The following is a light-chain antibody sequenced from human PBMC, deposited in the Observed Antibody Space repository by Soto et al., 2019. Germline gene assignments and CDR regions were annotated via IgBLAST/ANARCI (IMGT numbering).Light chain of an antibody. CDR3: SSYVGSNNFV. Sequence: QSVLTQPPSASGSPGQSVTISCTGTSSDVGTYNYVSWCQQHPGKAPKLMIYDVSKRPSGVPDCFSGSKSGNTASLTVSGLQAEDEADYYCSSYVGSNNFVFGTGTKVTVL. J-gene: IGLJ1*01. V-gene: IGLV2-8*01. CDR2: DVS. CDR1: SSDVGTYNY.